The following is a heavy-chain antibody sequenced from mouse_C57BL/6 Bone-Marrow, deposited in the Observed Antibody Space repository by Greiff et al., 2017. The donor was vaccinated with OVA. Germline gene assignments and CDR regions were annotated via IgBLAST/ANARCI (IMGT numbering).Heavy chain of an antibody. CDR2: INPNNGGT. CDR1: GYTFTDYY. J-gene: IGHJ3*01. V-gene: IGHV1-26*01. Sequence: EVQLQQSGPELVKPGASVKISCKASGYTFTDYYMNWVKQSHGKSLEWIGDINPNNGGTSYNQKFKGKATLTVDKSSSTAYMELRSLTSEDSAVYYCARERYGNLAWFAYWGQGTLVTVSA. CDR3: ARERYGNLAWFAY. D-gene: IGHD2-10*02.